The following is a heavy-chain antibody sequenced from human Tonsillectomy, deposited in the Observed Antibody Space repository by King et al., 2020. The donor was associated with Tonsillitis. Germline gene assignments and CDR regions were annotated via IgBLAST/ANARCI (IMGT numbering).Heavy chain of an antibody. V-gene: IGHV3-33*05. J-gene: IGHJ4*01. CDR1: GFTFSSYG. Sequence: VQLVESGGGVVQPGRSLRLSCAASGFTFSSYGIHWVRQAPGKGLEWVAVISDDGSNKYYADSVRGRFIISRDNSKNTLYLQMNSLRAEDTAVYYCARDRDDYIFDYWGHGTLVTVSS. D-gene: IGHD4/OR15-4a*01. CDR2: ISDDGSNK. CDR3: ARDRDDYIFDY.